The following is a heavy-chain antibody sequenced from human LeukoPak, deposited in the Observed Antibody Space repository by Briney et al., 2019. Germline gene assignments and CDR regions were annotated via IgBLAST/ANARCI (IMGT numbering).Heavy chain of an antibody. J-gene: IGHJ3*01. CDR2: VIPMFGSA. CDR3: ARGGTATWLQLTGFYSFDV. V-gene: IGHV1-69*05. D-gene: IGHD5-24*01. CDR1: GGTFSSHT. Sequence: GASVNVSCKTSGGTFSSHTINWVRQAPGQGLEWMGGVIPMFGSAEYTQKFQGRVTITTDHSTNTAYMELRSLRYEDTAMYYCARGGTATWLQLTGFYSFDVWGQGTMVTVSS.